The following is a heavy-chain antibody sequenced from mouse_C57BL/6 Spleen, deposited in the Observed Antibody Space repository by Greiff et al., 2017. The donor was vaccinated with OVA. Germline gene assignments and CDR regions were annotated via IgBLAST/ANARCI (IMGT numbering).Heavy chain of an antibody. CDR1: GFSFNTYA. CDR2: IRSKSNNYAT. CDR3: VRHRFGYDGGYFDV. Sequence: DVQLVESGGGLVQPKGSLKLSCAASGFSFNTYAMNWVRQAPGKGLEWVARIRSKSNNYATYYADSVKDRFTISRDDSESMLYLQMNNLKTEDTAMYYCVRHRFGYDGGYFDVWGTGTTVTVSS. D-gene: IGHD2-12*01. V-gene: IGHV10-1*01. J-gene: IGHJ1*03.